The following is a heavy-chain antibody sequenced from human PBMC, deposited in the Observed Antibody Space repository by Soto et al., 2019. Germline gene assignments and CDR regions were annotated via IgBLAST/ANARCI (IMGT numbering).Heavy chain of an antibody. CDR1: GGSISSYY. J-gene: IGHJ5*02. Sequence: PSETLSLTCTVSGGSISSYYWSWIRQPPGKGLEWIGYIYYSGSTNYNPSLKSRVTISVDTSKNQFSLKLSSVTAADTAVYYCARARLEWLLGLDPWGQGTLVTVSS. CDR3: ARARLEWLLGLDP. D-gene: IGHD3-3*01. V-gene: IGHV4-59*01. CDR2: IYYSGST.